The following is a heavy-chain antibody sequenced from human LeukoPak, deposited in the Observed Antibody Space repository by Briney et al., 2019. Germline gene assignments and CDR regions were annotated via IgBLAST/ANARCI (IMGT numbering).Heavy chain of an antibody. CDR3: ARDPLRQSFSGYDPLIDY. D-gene: IGHD5-12*01. J-gene: IGHJ4*02. CDR1: GYTFTGYY. V-gene: IGHV1-2*02. Sequence: ASVKVSCKASGYTFTGYYMHWVRQAPGQGLEWMGWINPNSGGTNYAQKFQGRVTMTRDTSISTAYMELSRLRSDDTAVYYCARDPLRQSFSGYDPLIDYWGQGTLVTVSS. CDR2: INPNSGGT.